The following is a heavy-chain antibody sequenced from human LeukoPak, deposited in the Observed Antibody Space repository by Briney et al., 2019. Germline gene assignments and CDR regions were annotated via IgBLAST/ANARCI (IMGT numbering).Heavy chain of an antibody. V-gene: IGHV4-39*07. CDR2: IFYSGST. CDR1: GGSISSSSYY. CDR3: AKGQVRALDGFDV. J-gene: IGHJ3*01. Sequence: SETLSLTCTVSGGSISSSSYYWGWIRQPPGKGLEWIGNIFYSGSTYYSPSLKSRVTISLDTSRNQFSLKLNSVTAADTAVYYCAKGQVRALDGFDVWGQGTLVTVSS. D-gene: IGHD3-10*01.